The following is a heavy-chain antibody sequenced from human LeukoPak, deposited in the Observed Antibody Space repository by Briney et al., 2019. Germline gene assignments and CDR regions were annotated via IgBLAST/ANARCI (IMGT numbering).Heavy chain of an antibody. CDR1: GFAFSSFS. Sequence: PGGSLRLSCAASGFAFSSFSMNWVRQAPGKGLEWVSYISGSSSTIHYADSVKGRFTISRDSAENSLYLQMNSLRDEDTAVYYCARDLHSGAYTFDYWGQGTLVTVSS. D-gene: IGHD1-26*01. V-gene: IGHV3-48*02. CDR2: ISGSSSTI. CDR3: ARDLHSGAYTFDY. J-gene: IGHJ4*02.